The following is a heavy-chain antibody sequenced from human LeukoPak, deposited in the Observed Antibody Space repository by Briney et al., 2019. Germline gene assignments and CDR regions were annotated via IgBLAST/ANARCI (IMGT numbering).Heavy chain of an antibody. CDR1: GFTFSNYG. CDR2: IKQDGSEK. Sequence: SGGSLRLSCAASGFTFSNYGMHWVRQAPGKGLEWVANIKQDGSEKYYVDSVKGRFTISRDNAKNSLYLQMNSLRAEDTAVYYCARGYHFGDFDYWGQGTLVTVTS. D-gene: IGHD3-10*01. CDR3: ARGYHFGDFDY. J-gene: IGHJ4*02. V-gene: IGHV3-7*01.